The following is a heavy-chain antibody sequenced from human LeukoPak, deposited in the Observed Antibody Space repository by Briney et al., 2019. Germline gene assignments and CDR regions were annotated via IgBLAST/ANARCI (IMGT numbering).Heavy chain of an antibody. CDR2: IGQDGSNK. V-gene: IGHV3-7*03. D-gene: IGHD6-13*01. Sequence: GGSLRLSCAASGFTFTDYWMSWVRQAPGKGLEWVANIGQDGSNKFYVAPVKGRFSISRDNAKNSVFLQMNNLRVEDTAIYYCATSRAAAGCDWGQGTLVTVSS. J-gene: IGHJ4*02. CDR1: GFTFTDYW. CDR3: ATSRAAAGCD.